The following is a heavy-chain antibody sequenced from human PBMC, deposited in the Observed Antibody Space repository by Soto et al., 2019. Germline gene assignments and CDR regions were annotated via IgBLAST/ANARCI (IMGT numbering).Heavy chain of an antibody. CDR2: IYYSGST. CDR3: ARAFGGGYYYYYGMDV. V-gene: IGHV4-30-4*01. Sequence: QVQLQESGPGLVKPSQTLSLTCSVSGGSISSGDYYWSWICQPPGKGREWIGYIYYSGSTYYNPSLKSRVTRSVDTSMNPFSLMLNSVTAADTAVYYFARAFGGGYYYYYGMDVWGQGTTVTVSS. CDR1: GGSISSGDYY. J-gene: IGHJ6*02. D-gene: IGHD3-16*01.